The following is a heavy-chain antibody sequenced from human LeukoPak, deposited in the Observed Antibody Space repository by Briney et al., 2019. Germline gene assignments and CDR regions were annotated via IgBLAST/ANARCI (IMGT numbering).Heavy chain of an antibody. D-gene: IGHD5/OR15-5a*01. CDR1: GFTFSNYW. CDR2: IKQDGSEI. Sequence: PGGSLRLSCAASGFTFSNYWMTWIRQAPGMGLEWVANIKQDGSEIYYVDSVKGRFTISRDNAKNSLYLQMNSLRVEDTAVYYCARGVYDFDYWGQGTLVTVSS. CDR3: ARGVYDFDY. V-gene: IGHV3-7*04. J-gene: IGHJ4*02.